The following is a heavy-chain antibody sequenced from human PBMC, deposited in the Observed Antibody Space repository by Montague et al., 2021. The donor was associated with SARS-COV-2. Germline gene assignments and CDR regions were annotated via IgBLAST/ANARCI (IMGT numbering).Heavy chain of an antibody. D-gene: IGHD6-13*01. CDR3: ARHRASGSSWFDS. Sequence: YNPSLKSRVTISVDTSKNQFSLKVRSVTAADTAVYYCARHRASGSSWFDSWGQGALGIVSS. J-gene: IGHJ5*01. V-gene: IGHV4-39*01.